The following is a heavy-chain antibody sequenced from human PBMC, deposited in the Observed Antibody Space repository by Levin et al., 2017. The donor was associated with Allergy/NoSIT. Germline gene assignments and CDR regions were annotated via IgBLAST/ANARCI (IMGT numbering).Heavy chain of an antibody. V-gene: IGHV3-66*01. Sequence: LSLTCAASGFTVSSNYMSWVRQAPGKGLEWVSVIYSGGSTYYADSVKGRFTISRDNSKNTLYLQMNSLRAEDTAVYYCARGPLELIAAADYWGQGTLVTVSS. J-gene: IGHJ4*02. CDR2: IYSGGST. CDR3: ARGPLELIAAADY. D-gene: IGHD6-13*01. CDR1: GFTVSSNY.